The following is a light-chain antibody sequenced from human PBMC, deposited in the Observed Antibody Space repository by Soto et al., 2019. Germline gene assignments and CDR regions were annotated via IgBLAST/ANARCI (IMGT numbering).Light chain of an antibody. V-gene: IGLV1-44*01. Sequence: QSVLTQPPSASGTPGQRVTISCSGSSSNIGSNTVNWYQQLPGTAPKLLIYSNNQRPSGVPDRFSGSKSGTSASLAMSGLQSEDEGDYYCAAWDDSLNVVVFGGGTKLTVL. J-gene: IGLJ2*01. CDR1: SSNIGSNT. CDR3: AAWDDSLNVVV. CDR2: SNN.